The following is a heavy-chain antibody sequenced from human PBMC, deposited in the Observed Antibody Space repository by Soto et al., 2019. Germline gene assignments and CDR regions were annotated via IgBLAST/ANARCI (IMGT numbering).Heavy chain of an antibody. CDR3: ARGLITGSHYSGGWYYFDS. CDR2: INHSGSA. V-gene: IGHV4-34*01. CDR1: GESFSGYI. D-gene: IGHD6-19*01. J-gene: IGHJ4*02. Sequence: SETLCLTCAVYGESFSGYIWTWIRQTPGKGLQWIGQINHSGSAYYNPSLKSRVTISVHTSNSQFSLELSSVTAADTAVYYCARGLITGSHYSGGWYYFDSWGQGTQVT.